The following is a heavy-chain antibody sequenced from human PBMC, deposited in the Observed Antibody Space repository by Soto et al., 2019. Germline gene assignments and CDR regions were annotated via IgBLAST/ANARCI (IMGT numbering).Heavy chain of an antibody. CDR1: GASVTSYY. D-gene: IGHD6-19*01. CDR3: ARHVSSGWYVLLY. V-gene: IGHV4-59*08. CDR2: IYDSGST. Sequence: NPSETLSLTCAVSGASVTSYYWSWVRQPPGKGLEWIGYIYDSGSTKYNPSLNSRVTISVDTSKNQFSLNLSSVTAADTAVYYCARHVSSGWYVLLYWGQGTLVTVSS. J-gene: IGHJ4*02.